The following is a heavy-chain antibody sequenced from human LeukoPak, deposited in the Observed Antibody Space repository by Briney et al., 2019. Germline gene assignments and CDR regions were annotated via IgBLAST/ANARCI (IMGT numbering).Heavy chain of an antibody. CDR3: ARERVDIVVVVAATYFDY. D-gene: IGHD2-15*01. CDR2: IYSGGST. V-gene: IGHV3-53*05. J-gene: IGHJ4*02. CDR1: GFTVSSNY. Sequence: SGGSLRLSCAASGFTVSSNYMSWVRQAPGKGLEWVSVIYSGGSTYYADSVKGRFTISRDNSKNTLYLQMNSLRAEDTAVYYCARERVDIVVVVAATYFDYWGQGTLVTVSS.